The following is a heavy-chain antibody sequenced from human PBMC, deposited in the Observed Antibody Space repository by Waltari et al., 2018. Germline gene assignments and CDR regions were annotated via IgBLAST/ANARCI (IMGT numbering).Heavy chain of an antibody. V-gene: IGHV4-4*02. D-gene: IGHD2-2*01. CDR3: ARALPPGIGPDRLFDY. J-gene: IGHJ4*02. CDR2: IYHSGST. CDR1: GGSISSSNW. Sequence: QVQLQESGPGLVKPSGTLSLTCAVSGGSISSSNWWSWVRQPPGKGLEWIGEIYHSGSTNHNPSLKSRVTISVDKSKNQFSRKLSSVTAADTAVYYCARALPPGIGPDRLFDYWGQGTLVTVSS.